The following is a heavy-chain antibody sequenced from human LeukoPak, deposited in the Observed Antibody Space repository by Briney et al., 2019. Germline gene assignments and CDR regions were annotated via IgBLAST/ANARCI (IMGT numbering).Heavy chain of an antibody. Sequence: GGSLRLSCGASGFTFRNYGMHWVRLAPGKGLEWVAFIRYDGGIKYYVDSVKGRFTVSRDNSKNTLYLQMNSLRAEDTAVYYCAKDVNVGGDYFDYWGQGTQVTVSS. CDR3: AKDVNVGGDYFDY. J-gene: IGHJ4*02. V-gene: IGHV3-30*02. CDR1: GFTFRNYG. D-gene: IGHD3-10*01. CDR2: IRYDGGIK.